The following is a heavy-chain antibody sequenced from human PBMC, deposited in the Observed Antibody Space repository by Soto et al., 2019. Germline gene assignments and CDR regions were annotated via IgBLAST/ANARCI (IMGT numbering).Heavy chain of an antibody. D-gene: IGHD3-3*01. CDR1: GFTFSSYA. CDR2: ISGSGGST. Sequence: GGSLRLSCAASGFTFSSYAMSWVRQAPGKGLEWVSAISGSGGSTYHADSVKGRFTIARDNSKNTLYLQMNSLRAEDTAVYYCAKEGPDFWSGISEYLPLYFDPWGQGTLVTISS. CDR3: AKEGPDFWSGISEYLPLYFDP. V-gene: IGHV3-23*01. J-gene: IGHJ4*02.